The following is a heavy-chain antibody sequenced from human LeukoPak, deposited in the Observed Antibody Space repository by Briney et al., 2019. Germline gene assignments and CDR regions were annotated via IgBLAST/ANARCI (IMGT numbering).Heavy chain of an antibody. Sequence: GGSLRLSCAASGFTFSNYGMHWVRQAPGKGLEWVAVIWYDGSDKYYIDSVKGRRFTISRDNSKNTLYLQMNSVRAEDTAVYYCAKEQFLRYFDRNGYYFDHWGQGTLVTVSS. V-gene: IGHV3-33*03. CDR2: IWYDGSDK. CDR3: AKEQFLRYFDRNGYYFDH. CDR1: GFTFSNYG. J-gene: IGHJ4*02. D-gene: IGHD3-9*01.